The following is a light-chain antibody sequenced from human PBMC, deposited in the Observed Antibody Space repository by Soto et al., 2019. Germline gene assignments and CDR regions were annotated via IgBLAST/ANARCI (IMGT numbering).Light chain of an antibody. J-gene: IGKJ4*01. CDR2: AAS. CDR1: QSISSY. Sequence: DIQMTQSPSSLSASVGDRVTITCRASQSISSYLNWYQQKPGKAPKLLIYAASSLQSGVRSRFSVSGSATDFTLTISSLQPEDFATYYCQQSYSTPLTFGGGPKVEIK. CDR3: QQSYSTPLT. V-gene: IGKV1-39*01.